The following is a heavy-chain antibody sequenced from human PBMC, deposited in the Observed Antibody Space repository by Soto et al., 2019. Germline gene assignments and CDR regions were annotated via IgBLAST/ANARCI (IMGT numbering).Heavy chain of an antibody. Sequence: ESLTISCTCSGHSFTRYWIGWVRQMPGKGLEWMGIIYPGDSDTRYSPSFQGQVTISADKSISTAYLQWSSLKASDTAMYYCARQKAVRGVICYYGMDVWGQGTTVTVSS. CDR3: ARQKAVRGVICYYGMDV. J-gene: IGHJ6*02. V-gene: IGHV5-51*01. CDR2: IYPGDSDT. D-gene: IGHD3-10*01. CDR1: GHSFTRYW.